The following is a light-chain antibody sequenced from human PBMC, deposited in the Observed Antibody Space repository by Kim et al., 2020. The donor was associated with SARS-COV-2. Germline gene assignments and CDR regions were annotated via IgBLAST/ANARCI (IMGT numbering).Light chain of an antibody. Sequence: SPGERATLSCRASQSISSSYLAWYQKKPGQAHRLLNDGACSRATGIPDRFSGSGSGTDFTLTISRLEPEDVAVYYCQQYSSSLTFGEGTKVDIK. J-gene: IGKJ4*01. CDR1: QSISSSY. CDR3: QQYSSSLT. CDR2: GAC. V-gene: IGKV3-20*01.